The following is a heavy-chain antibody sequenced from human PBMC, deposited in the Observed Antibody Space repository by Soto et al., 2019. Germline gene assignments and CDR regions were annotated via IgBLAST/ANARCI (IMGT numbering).Heavy chain of an antibody. V-gene: IGHV1-18*04. D-gene: IGHD3-3*01. CDR1: GYTFTSYG. Sequence: QVQLVQSGAEVKKPGASVKVSCKASGYTFTSYGISWVRQAPGQGLEWMGWISAYNGNTNYAQKLQGRATMTTDTSTSTAYMELRSLRSDDTAVYYCARDVTRNYDFWSGYYRGGDYGMDVWGQGTTVTVSS. CDR2: ISAYNGNT. CDR3: ARDVTRNYDFWSGYYRGGDYGMDV. J-gene: IGHJ6*02.